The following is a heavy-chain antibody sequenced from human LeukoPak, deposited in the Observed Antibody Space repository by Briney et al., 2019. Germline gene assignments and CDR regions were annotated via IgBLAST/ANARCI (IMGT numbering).Heavy chain of an antibody. CDR3: ARDLSGHWTYDY. J-gene: IGHJ4*01. CDR1: GFTFRNYY. V-gene: IGHV3-30-3*01. CDR2: ISLDGNNE. D-gene: IGHD1-1*01. Sequence: GGSLRLSCAASGFTFRNYYMHWVRQALGKGLEWVAVISLDGNNEYYADSVKGRFSLSRDNSMNTLYLQLNNLRTEDTAMYYCARDLSGHWTYDYWGQGTLVTVSS.